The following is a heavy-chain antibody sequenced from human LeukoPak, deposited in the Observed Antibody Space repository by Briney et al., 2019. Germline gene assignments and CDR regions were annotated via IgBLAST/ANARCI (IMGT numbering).Heavy chain of an antibody. D-gene: IGHD3-22*01. CDR1: GYTFSSNA. CDR3: ERGYDSSGYFSY. Sequence: ASVTVSCKASGYTFSSNAINWVRQAPGQGREWMGWIDTNTGNPTYAQGFTGQFVFSLDTSVSTAYLQISSLKAEDTAEYFCERGYDSSGYFSYWGQGTLVTVSS. CDR2: IDTNTGNP. V-gene: IGHV7-4-1*02. J-gene: IGHJ4*02.